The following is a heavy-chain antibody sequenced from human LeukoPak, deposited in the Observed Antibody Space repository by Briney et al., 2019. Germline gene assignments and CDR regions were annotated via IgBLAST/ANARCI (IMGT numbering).Heavy chain of an antibody. Sequence: AGGSLGLSCAASGFTFSSYAMMWVRQAPGKRLEWVSSITGSGDGTYYADSVRGRFTISRDNSKNTLYLQVNSLRAEDTAVYFCVKGFVHPTYYFEYWGQGTLVTVSS. D-gene: IGHD3-10*01. CDR1: GFTFSSYA. J-gene: IGHJ4*02. V-gene: IGHV3-23*01. CDR2: ITGSGDGT. CDR3: VKGFVHPTYYFEY.